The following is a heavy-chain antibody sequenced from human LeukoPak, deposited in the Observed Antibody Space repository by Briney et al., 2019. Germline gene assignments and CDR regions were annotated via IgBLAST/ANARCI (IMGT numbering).Heavy chain of an antibody. CDR2: IYYSGTT. V-gene: IGHV4-59*08. D-gene: IGHD6-25*01. CDR3: AGQVRAQRLARFDP. Sequence: SETLSLTCTVSGGYSGSYYWSWIRQPPGKGLEWIGYIYYSGTTNYNPSLKSRVTISVDTSKNQFSLKLNSVTAADTAVYYCAGQVRAQRLARFDPSGQGTLVTVSS. CDR1: GGYSGSYY. J-gene: IGHJ5*02.